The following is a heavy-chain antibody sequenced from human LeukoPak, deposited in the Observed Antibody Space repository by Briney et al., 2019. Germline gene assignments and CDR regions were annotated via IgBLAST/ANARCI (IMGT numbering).Heavy chain of an antibody. D-gene: IGHD2-15*01. V-gene: IGHV3-64*01. J-gene: IGHJ4*02. Sequence: GGSLRLSCAASGFTFSTYAMHWVRQTPGKGLEYVSAISTNGGGTYYANSVKGGFTISRVNSKNTLYLQMGSLRAEDMAVYYCARYCSGVSCYSGYDYWGQGTLVTVSS. CDR2: ISTNGGGT. CDR3: ARYCSGVSCYSGYDY. CDR1: GFTFSTYA.